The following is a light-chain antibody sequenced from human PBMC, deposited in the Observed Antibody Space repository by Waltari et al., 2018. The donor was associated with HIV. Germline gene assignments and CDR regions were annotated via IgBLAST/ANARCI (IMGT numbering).Light chain of an antibody. J-gene: IGLJ3*02. CDR1: TSDFDTFDF. V-gene: IGLV2-14*01. CDR2: EVY. CDR3: SSYSARGFVA. Sequence: HSALTQPASVSGSPGQSITISCTGPTSDFDTFDFVSWYQQSPGSAPKLILFEVYFRPSGFSQRFSGSKSGDTASLTISALRAEDEADYFCSSYSARGFVAFGGGTKVTVL.